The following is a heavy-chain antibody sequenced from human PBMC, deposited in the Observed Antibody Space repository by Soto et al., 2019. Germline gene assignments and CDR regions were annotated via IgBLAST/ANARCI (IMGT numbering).Heavy chain of an antibody. J-gene: IGHJ6*02. V-gene: IGHV3-30-3*01. Sequence: QVQLVESGGGVVQPGRSLRLSCAASRFTFSSYAMHWVRQAPGKGLEWVAVISYDGSNKYYADSVKGRFTISRDNSKNTLYLQMNSLRAEDTAVYYCARDWEGWGYYGMDVWGQGTTVTVSS. CDR2: ISYDGSNK. D-gene: IGHD3-16*01. CDR1: RFTFSSYA. CDR3: ARDWEGWGYYGMDV.